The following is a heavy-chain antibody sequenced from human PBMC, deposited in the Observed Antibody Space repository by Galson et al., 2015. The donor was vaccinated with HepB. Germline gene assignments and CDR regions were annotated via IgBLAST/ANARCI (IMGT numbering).Heavy chain of an antibody. CDR2: INPSGGST. J-gene: IGHJ4*02. D-gene: IGHD3-22*01. CDR1: GYTFTSYY. V-gene: IGHV1-46*03. CDR3: ARSYRITMIVVVNPLDY. Sequence: SVKVSCKASGYTFTSYYMHWVRQAPGQGLEWMGIINPSGGSTSYAQKFQGRVTMTRDTSTSTVYMELSSLRSEDTAVYYCARSYRITMIVVVNPLDYWGQGTLVTVSS.